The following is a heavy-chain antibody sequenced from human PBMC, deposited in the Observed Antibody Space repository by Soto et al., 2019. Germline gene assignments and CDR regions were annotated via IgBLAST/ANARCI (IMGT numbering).Heavy chain of an antibody. CDR3: ARARGTMIVVVTHNWFVP. V-gene: IGHV3-74*01. J-gene: IGHJ5*02. CDR1: GFTFSSYW. CDR2: INSDGSST. Sequence: GGSLRLSCAASGFTFSSYWMHWVRQAPGKGLVWVSRINSDGSSTSYADSVKGRFTISRDNAKNTLYLQMNSLRAEDTAVYYCARARGTMIVVVTHNWFVPWGQGTLVTVSS. D-gene: IGHD3-22*01.